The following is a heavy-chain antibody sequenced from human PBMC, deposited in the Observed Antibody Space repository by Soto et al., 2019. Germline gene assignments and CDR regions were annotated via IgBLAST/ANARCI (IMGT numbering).Heavy chain of an antibody. Sequence: EVQLVESGGGLVQPGGSLRLSCAASGFTFSSYWMSWVRQAPGKGLEWVANIKQDGSEKYYVDSVKGRFTISRDNAKNSLYLQMNSLRADDTAVYYCASRDGYNPDAFDIWGQGTMVTVSS. CDR2: IKQDGSEK. CDR1: GFTFSSYW. J-gene: IGHJ3*02. V-gene: IGHV3-7*01. D-gene: IGHD5-12*01. CDR3: ASRDGYNPDAFDI.